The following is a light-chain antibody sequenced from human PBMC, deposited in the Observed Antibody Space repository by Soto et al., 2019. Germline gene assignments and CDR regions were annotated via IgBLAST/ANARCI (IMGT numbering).Light chain of an antibody. CDR1: HNIYSN. J-gene: IGKJ1*01. CDR2: RAS. CDR3: HQYNGWPRT. V-gene: IGKV3-15*01. Sequence: RLMTQSPATLSVSPWERATFSCRASHNIYSNIAWYQQRPGQAPRLLIYRASTRATGVPARFSGGGSGTEFTLTITSLQSEDFAVYYCHQYNGWPRTFGQGTKVDI.